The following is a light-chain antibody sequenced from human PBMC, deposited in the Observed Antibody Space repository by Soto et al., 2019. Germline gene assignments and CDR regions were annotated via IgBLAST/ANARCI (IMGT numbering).Light chain of an antibody. J-gene: IGLJ1*01. CDR1: RSSVGSNT. V-gene: IGLV1-44*01. CDR3: AAWDASLSGFYV. CDR2: SNN. Sequence: QSLLTDPPSASGTPGQRVTISCSGSRSSVGSNTVNWYQHLPGTAPKLLIYSNNHRPSGVPDRFSASKAGASASLAISGLQSEDEGDYYCAAWDASLSGFYVFGSGTKVTL.